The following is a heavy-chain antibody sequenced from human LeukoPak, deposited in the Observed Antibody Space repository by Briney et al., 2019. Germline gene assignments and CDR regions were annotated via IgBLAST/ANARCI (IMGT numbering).Heavy chain of an antibody. V-gene: IGHV1-18*01. CDR3: ASVEPDYYYYMDV. J-gene: IGHJ6*03. CDR1: GYTFTSYG. CDR2: ISAYNGNT. Sequence: ASVKVSCKASGYTFTSYGISWARQAPGQGLEWMGWISAYNGNTNYAQKLQGRVTMTTDTSTSTAYMELGSLRSEDTAVYYCASVEPDYYYYMDVWGKGTTVTVSS. D-gene: IGHD1-14*01.